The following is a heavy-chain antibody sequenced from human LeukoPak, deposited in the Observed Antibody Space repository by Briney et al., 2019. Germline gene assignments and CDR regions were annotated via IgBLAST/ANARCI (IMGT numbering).Heavy chain of an antibody. CDR1: GFSFSNYG. Sequence: GGSLRLSCGAPGFSFSNYGMSWVRQAPGKGLEWVSGVTRTGGSKYYADSVKGRFTISRDNSKDTLYLQMSSLRAEDTAVYYCAKESRANYGDYSFDYWGQGVLVTVSS. D-gene: IGHD4-17*01. CDR2: VTRTGGSK. CDR3: AKESRANYGDYSFDY. V-gene: IGHV3-23*01. J-gene: IGHJ4*02.